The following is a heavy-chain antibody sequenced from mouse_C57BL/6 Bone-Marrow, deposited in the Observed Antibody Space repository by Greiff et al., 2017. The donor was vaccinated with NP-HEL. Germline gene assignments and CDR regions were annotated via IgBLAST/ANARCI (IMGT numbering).Heavy chain of an antibody. D-gene: IGHD2-1*01. CDR1: GFSLTSYA. Sequence: QVQLKESGPGLVAPSQSLSITCTVSGFSLTSYAISWVRQPPGKGLEWLGVIWTGGGTNYNSALKSRLSISKDNSKSQVFLKMNSLQTDDTARYYCARTWRGIYYGNSYYAMDYWGQGTSVTVSS. CDR2: IWTGGGT. CDR3: ARTWRGIYYGNSYYAMDY. J-gene: IGHJ4*01. V-gene: IGHV2-9-1*01.